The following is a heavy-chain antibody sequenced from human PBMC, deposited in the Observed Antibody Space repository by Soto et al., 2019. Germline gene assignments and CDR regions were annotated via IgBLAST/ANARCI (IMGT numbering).Heavy chain of an antibody. CDR1: GFTFSSYS. Sequence: EVQLVESEGGLVQPGGSLRLSCVVTGFTFSSYSMNWVRQAPGKGLEWVSHISSSSTTIYYADSVKGRFTISRDNAKNSLYLQMNSLRDEDTAVYYCVRGTETSGSCPDYWGQGTLVTVSS. J-gene: IGHJ4*02. D-gene: IGHD6-13*01. V-gene: IGHV3-48*02. CDR3: VRGTETSGSCPDY. CDR2: ISSSSTTI.